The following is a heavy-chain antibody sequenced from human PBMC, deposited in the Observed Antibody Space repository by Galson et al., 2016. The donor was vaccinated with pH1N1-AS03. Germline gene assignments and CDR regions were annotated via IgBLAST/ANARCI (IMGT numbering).Heavy chain of an antibody. J-gene: IGHJ6*02. CDR3: ARAPFGVLISHYYAMDV. V-gene: IGHV3-53*01. CDR1: GFSVSTNY. D-gene: IGHD3-3*01. CDR2: IYSGGSK. Sequence: SLRLSCAASGFSVSTNYMNWVRQAPGKGLEWVSLIYSGGSKFYADSVTGRFTISRDNSKNTLYLQMNSLRAEDTAVYYCARAPFGVLISHYYAMDVWGQGTTVTVSS.